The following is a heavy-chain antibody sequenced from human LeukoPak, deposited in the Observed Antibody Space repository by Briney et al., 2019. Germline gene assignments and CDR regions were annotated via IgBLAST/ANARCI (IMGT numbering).Heavy chain of an antibody. D-gene: IGHD3-10*01. Sequence: PGGSLRLSCAASGFTFSSYEMNWVRQAPGKGLEWVSYISSSGSTIYYADSVKGRFTISRDNSKNTLYLQMNSLRAEDTAVYYCAKSRPVYYGSGSYYLNPFDSWGQGTLVTVSS. V-gene: IGHV3-48*03. J-gene: IGHJ4*02. CDR1: GFTFSSYE. CDR2: ISSSGSTI. CDR3: AKSRPVYYGSGSYYLNPFDS.